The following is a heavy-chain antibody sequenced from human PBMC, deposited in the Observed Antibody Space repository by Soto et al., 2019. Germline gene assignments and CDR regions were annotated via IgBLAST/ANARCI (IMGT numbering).Heavy chain of an antibody. D-gene: IGHD3-22*01. CDR2: INHSGST. V-gene: IGHV4-34*01. J-gene: IGHJ2*01. Sequence: QVQLQQWGAGLLKPSETLSLTCAVYGGSFSGYYWSWIRQPPGKGLEWIGEINHSGSTNYNPSLKXXVTISVYTSKXXFXLXXSSVTAADTAVYYCARITAVVVITTVLVKNWYFDLWGRGTLVTVSS. CDR1: GGSFSGYY. CDR3: ARITAVVVITTVLVKNWYFDL.